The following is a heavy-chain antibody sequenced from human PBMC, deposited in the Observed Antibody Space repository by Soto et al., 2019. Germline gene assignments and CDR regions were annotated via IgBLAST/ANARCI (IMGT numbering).Heavy chain of an antibody. V-gene: IGHV1-58*02. Sequence: GASVKVSCKASGFTFTSSAMQWVRQARGQRLEWIGWIVVGSGNTNYAQKFQERVTITRDMSTSTAYVELSSLRSEDTAVYYCAADLPSLGPGTPNYYYYYMDVWGKGTTVTVS. D-gene: IGHD1-1*01. CDR3: AADLPSLGPGTPNYYYYYMDV. CDR1: GFTFTSSA. CDR2: IVVGSGNT. J-gene: IGHJ6*03.